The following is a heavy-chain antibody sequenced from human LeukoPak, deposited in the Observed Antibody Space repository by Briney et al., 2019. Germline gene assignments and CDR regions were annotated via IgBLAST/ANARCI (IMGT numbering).Heavy chain of an antibody. CDR3: ARERTSGYSYP. J-gene: IGHJ5*02. CDR2: SGST. D-gene: IGHD5-18*01. Sequence: PSETLSLTCTVSGYSISSGYYWGWIRQPPGKGLEWIGSGSTYYNPSLKSRVTISVDTSKNQFSLKLSSVTAADTAVYYCARERTSGYSYPWGQGTLVTVSS. V-gene: IGHV4-38-2*02. CDR1: GYSISSGYY.